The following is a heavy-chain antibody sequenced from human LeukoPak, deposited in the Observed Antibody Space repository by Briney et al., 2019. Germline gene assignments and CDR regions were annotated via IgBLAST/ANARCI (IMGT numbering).Heavy chain of an antibody. J-gene: IGHJ4*02. Sequence: PGGSLRLSCAASGFTFSSYAMTWVRQSPGKGLEWVSAISGGGGSTYYAYYTESVKGRFTISRDNSKNTLYLQMNSLRVEDTAVYYCALGLVTDYWGQGTLVTVSS. CDR3: ALGLVTDY. CDR2: ISGGGGST. V-gene: IGHV3-23*01. CDR1: GFTFSSYA. D-gene: IGHD3-9*01.